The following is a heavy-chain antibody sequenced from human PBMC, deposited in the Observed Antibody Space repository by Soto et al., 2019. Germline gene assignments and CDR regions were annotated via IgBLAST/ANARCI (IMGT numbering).Heavy chain of an antibody. CDR3: ARLSARQGSVFYYYGMDV. J-gene: IGHJ6*02. D-gene: IGHD6-6*01. CDR1: GGSISSYY. V-gene: IGHV4-59*01. CDR2: IYYSGST. Sequence: SETLSLTCTVSGGSISSYYWSWIRQPPGKGLEWIGYIYYSGSTNYNPSLKSRVTISVDTSKNQLSLKLSSVTAADTAMYYCARLSARQGSVFYYYGMDVWGQGTTVTVSS.